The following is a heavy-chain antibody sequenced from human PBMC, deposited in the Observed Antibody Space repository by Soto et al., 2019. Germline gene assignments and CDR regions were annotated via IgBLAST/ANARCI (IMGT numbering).Heavy chain of an antibody. D-gene: IGHD2-2*01. CDR2: IYHSGST. CDR3: ARGGTIDCSSTSCPRLFDP. Sequence: SETLSLTCAVSGGSISSGGYSWSWIRQPPGKGLEWIGYIYHSGSTYYNPSLKSRVTISVDRSKSQFSLKLSSVTAADTAVYYCARGGTIDCSSTSCPRLFDPWGQGTLVTVSS. CDR1: GGSISSGGYS. J-gene: IGHJ5*02. V-gene: IGHV4-30-2*01.